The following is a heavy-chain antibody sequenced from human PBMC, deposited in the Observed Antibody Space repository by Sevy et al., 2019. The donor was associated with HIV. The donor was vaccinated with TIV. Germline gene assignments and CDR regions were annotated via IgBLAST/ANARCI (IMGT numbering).Heavy chain of an antibody. CDR1: GGSISNSIHY. Sequence: SETLSLTCTVSGGSISNSIHYWGWIRQPPGKGLEWIGSIYYGGSTFYNPSLKSRVTISVDTSKNQFSLKLSSVTAADTAVFYCAGHSSLAEAFDIWGQGTMVTVSS. CDR3: AGHSSLAEAFDI. D-gene: IGHD6-13*01. V-gene: IGHV4-39*01. J-gene: IGHJ3*02. CDR2: IYYGGST.